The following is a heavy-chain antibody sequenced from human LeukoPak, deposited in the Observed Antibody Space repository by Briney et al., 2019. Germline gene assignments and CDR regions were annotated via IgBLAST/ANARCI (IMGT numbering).Heavy chain of an antibody. CDR3: AKPRRGTITTGPAYTH. CDR2: ISWDGGLT. V-gene: IGHV3-43D*03. CDR1: GFTFDDYA. J-gene: IGHJ4*02. Sequence: GGSLRLSCAASGFTFDDYAMHWVRQAPGKGLEWVSLISWDGGLTYYADSMEGRFTISRDNSKNSLYLQMNSLRPEDTALYYCAKPRRGTITTGPAYTHWGQGTLVTVSS. D-gene: IGHD4-11*01.